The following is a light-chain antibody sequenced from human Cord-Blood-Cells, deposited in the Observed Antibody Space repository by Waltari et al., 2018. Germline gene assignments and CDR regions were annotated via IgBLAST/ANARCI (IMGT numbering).Light chain of an antibody. Sequence: DIVMTQSPDSLAVSLGERATINCKSSQSVLYSSNNKNYLAWYQQKPGQPPKLRIYWASTRESGVPDRSSGSGSGTDFTLTISSLQAEDVAVYYCQQYYSTPYTFGQGTKLEIK. CDR1: QSVLYSSNNKNY. J-gene: IGKJ2*01. CDR2: WAS. CDR3: QQYYSTPYT. V-gene: IGKV4-1*01.